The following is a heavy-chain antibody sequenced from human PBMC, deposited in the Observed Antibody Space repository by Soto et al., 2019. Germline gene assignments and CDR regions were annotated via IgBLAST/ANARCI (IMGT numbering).Heavy chain of an antibody. Sequence: GGSLRLSCGGSGFTFNSYAMTWVRQAPGKGLGWVSAISGSGGTTYYANSVKGRFTISRDQSKDTLYLQMNSLRAEDTAIYYFAKDRHYGSGTYSDSYLDYWGQGTLVTVSS. V-gene: IGHV3-23*01. CDR1: GFTFNSYA. D-gene: IGHD3-10*01. CDR3: AKDRHYGSGTYSDSYLDY. CDR2: ISGSGGTT. J-gene: IGHJ4*02.